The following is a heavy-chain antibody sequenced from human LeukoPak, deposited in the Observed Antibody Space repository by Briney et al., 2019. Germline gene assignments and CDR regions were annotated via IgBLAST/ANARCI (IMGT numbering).Heavy chain of an antibody. CDR1: GFTFSSYG. V-gene: IGHV3-30*02. J-gene: IGHJ4*02. D-gene: IGHD3-3*01. CDR2: IWYDGSNK. CDR3: ATAIPDYDFWSGCV. Sequence: GGSLRLSCAASGFTFSSYGMHWVRQAPGKGLEWVAVIWYDGSNKYYADSVKGRFTISRDNSKNTLYLQMNSLRSEDTAVYYCATAIPDYDFWSGCVWGQGTLVTVSS.